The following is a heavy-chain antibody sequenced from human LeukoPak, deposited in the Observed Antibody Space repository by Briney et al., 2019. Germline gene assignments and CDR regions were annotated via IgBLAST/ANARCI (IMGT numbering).Heavy chain of an antibody. CDR2: ISGSGGST. J-gene: IGHJ4*02. Sequence: GGSLRLSCAASGFTFSSDAMSWVRQAPGKGLEWVSAISGSGGSTYYADSVKGRFTISRDNSKNTLYLQMNSLRAEDTAVYYCAKDIVVVPAAMLGWGQGTLFTVSS. D-gene: IGHD2-2*01. CDR1: GFTFSSDA. CDR3: AKDIVVVPAAMLG. V-gene: IGHV3-23*01.